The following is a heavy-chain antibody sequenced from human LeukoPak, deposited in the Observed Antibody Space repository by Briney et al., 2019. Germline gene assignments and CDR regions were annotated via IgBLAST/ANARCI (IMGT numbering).Heavy chain of an antibody. CDR2: IDHSGST. D-gene: IGHD3-10*01. CDR3: ARGNRPYGEHEAFDI. Sequence: SETLSLTCAVYDESFSGYYCSWIRQPPRKGLEWIGEIDHSGSTNYNPSLQSRVTISVDTSKNQFSLKVSSVSAADTAVYYCARGNRPYGEHEAFDIWGHGTTVTVSP. CDR1: DESFSGYY. J-gene: IGHJ3*02. V-gene: IGHV4-34*01.